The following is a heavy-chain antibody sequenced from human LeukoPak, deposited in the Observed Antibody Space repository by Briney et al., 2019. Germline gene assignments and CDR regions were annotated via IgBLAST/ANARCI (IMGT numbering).Heavy chain of an antibody. CDR3: AKLLEFIVVVTASDY. Sequence: GGSLRLSCAASGFTFSSYAMSWVRQAPGKGLEWVSAISGSGGSTYYADSVKGRFTISRDNSKNTLYLQMNSLRAEDTAVCYCAKLLEFIVVVTASDYWGQGTLVTVSS. V-gene: IGHV3-23*01. J-gene: IGHJ4*02. CDR1: GFTFSSYA. CDR2: ISGSGGST. D-gene: IGHD2-21*02.